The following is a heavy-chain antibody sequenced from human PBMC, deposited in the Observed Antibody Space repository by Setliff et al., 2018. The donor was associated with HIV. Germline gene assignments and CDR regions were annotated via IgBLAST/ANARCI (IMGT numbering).Heavy chain of an antibody. V-gene: IGHV3-21*01. CDR2: ISSSSSYI. CDR3: AREGGGSSGWYGNYYYYGMDV. D-gene: IGHD6-13*01. Sequence: PGGSLRLSCAASGFTFSSYSMNWVRLAPGKGLEWVSSISSSSSYIYYADSVKGRFTISRDNAKNSLYLQMNSLRAEDTAVYYCAREGGGSSGWYGNYYYYGMDVWGQGTTVTVSS. CDR1: GFTFSSYS. J-gene: IGHJ6*02.